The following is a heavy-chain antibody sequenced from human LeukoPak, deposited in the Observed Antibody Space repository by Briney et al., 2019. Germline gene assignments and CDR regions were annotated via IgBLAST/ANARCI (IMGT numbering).Heavy chain of an antibody. CDR2: IYYSGST. V-gene: IGHV4-59*01. D-gene: IGHD6-13*01. CDR1: GGSISSYY. J-gene: IGHJ3*02. Sequence: SETLSLTCTVSGGSISSYYWSWIRQPPGKGLEWIGYIYYSGSTNYNPSLKSRVTISVDTSKNQSSLKLSSVTAADTAVYYCARVRQQLVYLDAFDIWGQGTMVTVSS. CDR3: ARVRQQLVYLDAFDI.